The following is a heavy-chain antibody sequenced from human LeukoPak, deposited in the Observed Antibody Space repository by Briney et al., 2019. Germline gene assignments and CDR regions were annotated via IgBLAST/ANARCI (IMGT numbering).Heavy chain of an antibody. CDR3: ACWGGGNQGH. CDR2: INPNSGDT. D-gene: IGHD4-23*01. V-gene: IGHV1-2*06. Sequence: ASVKVSCKASGYTSTGYYMHWVRQAPGQGLEWMGRINPNSGDTIYAQNFQGRVTVTRDTSISTAYMELSRLRSDDTAVYYCACWGGGNQGHWGQGTLVTVSS. CDR1: GYTSTGYY. J-gene: IGHJ4*02.